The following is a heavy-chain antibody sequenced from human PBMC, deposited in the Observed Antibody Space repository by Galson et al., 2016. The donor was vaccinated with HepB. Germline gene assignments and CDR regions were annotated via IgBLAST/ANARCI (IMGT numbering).Heavy chain of an antibody. V-gene: IGHV3-23*01. D-gene: IGHD3-10*01. CDR3: AKRDQIGGDY. CDR2: INDKGDYT. CDR1: GISLSNLA. Sequence: SLRLSCAASGISLSNLAMNWVRQAPGKGLEWVSTINDKGDYTFYADSARGRFTISRDNAKNMLYLQLNSLRAEDRAVYYCAKRDQIGGDYWGQGTLVTVSS. J-gene: IGHJ4*02.